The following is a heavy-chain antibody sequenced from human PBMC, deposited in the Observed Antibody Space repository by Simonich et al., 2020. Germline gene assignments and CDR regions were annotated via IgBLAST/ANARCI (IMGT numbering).Heavy chain of an antibody. CDR2: IKKDGSEK. Sequence: EVQLVESGGGLVQPGGSLRLSCAASGFTFSSYWMSWVRQAPGKGLEWVANIKKDGSEKYYVDSVKGRFTISRDNAKNSLYLQMNSLRAEDTAVYYCARFRGRYFDWLFDYWGQGTLVTVSS. J-gene: IGHJ4*02. D-gene: IGHD3-9*01. V-gene: IGHV3-7*01. CDR3: ARFRGRYFDWLFDY. CDR1: GFTFSSYW.